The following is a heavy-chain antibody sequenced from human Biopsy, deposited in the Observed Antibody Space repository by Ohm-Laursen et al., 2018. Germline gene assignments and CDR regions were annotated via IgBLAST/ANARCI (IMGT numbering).Heavy chain of an antibody. CDR2: MYYYERT. Sequence: TLSLTCSVSGGSVTNYYWTWIRQPPGKGLGWIGYMYYYERTNYNPSLGGRVPISVDTSKYQIHLRLSSVTVADTAVYYCARGGQWPQPYLKYFDPWGQGTLVSVSS. D-gene: IGHD6-19*01. CDR1: GGSVTNYY. CDR3: ARGGQWPQPYLKYFDP. V-gene: IGHV4-59*02. J-gene: IGHJ5*02.